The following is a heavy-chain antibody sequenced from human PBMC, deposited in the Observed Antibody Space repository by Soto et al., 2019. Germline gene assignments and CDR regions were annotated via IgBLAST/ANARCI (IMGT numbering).Heavy chain of an antibody. D-gene: IGHD5-18*01. J-gene: IGHJ4*02. CDR3: ARPWDTAMVSTWNY. V-gene: IGHV1-18*04. CDR2: ISAYNGNT. Sequence: ASVKVSCKASGYTFTSYGISWVRQAPGQGLEWMGWISAYNGNTNYAQKLQGRVTMTTDTSTSTAYMELRSLRAEDTAVYYCARPWDTAMVSTWNYWGQGTLVTVSS. CDR1: GYTFTSYG.